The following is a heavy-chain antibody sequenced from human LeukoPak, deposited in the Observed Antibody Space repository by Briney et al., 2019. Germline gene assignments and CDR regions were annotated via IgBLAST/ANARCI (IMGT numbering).Heavy chain of an antibody. Sequence: GASVKVSCKASGYTFTSYYMHWVRQAPGQGLEWMGIINPSGGSTSYAQKFQGRVTMTRDTSTSTVYMELSSPRSEDTAVYYCARDREGYYDILTGYDLSVFDYWGQGTLVTVSS. CDR2: INPSGGST. J-gene: IGHJ4*02. CDR1: GYTFTSYY. D-gene: IGHD3-9*01. V-gene: IGHV1-46*01. CDR3: ARDREGYYDILTGYDLSVFDY.